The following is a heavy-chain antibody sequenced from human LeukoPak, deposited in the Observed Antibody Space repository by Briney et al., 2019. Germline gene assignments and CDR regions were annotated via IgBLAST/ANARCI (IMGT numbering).Heavy chain of an antibody. J-gene: IGHJ3*02. Sequence: SSETLSLTCTVSGGSISSYYWSWIRQHPGKGLEWIGYIYYSGSTYYNPSLKSRVTISVDTSKNQFSLKLSSVTAADTAVYYCARCCYYDSSGDAFDIWGQGTMVTVSS. CDR1: GGSISSYY. D-gene: IGHD3-22*01. CDR3: ARCCYYDSSGDAFDI. V-gene: IGHV4-59*06. CDR2: IYYSGST.